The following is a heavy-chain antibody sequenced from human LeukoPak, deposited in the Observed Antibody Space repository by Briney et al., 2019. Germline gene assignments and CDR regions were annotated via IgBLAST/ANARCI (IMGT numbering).Heavy chain of an antibody. CDR1: GYTFTSYA. CDR3: ARDRVTMVRGVITKNRFDP. J-gene: IGHJ5*02. V-gene: IGHV1-3*01. CDR2: INAGNGNT. D-gene: IGHD3-10*01. Sequence: PVASVNVSCKASGYTFTSYAMHWVRQAPGQRLEWMGWINAGNGNTKYSQKFQGRVTITRDTSASTAYMELSSLRSEDTAVYYCARDRVTMVRGVITKNRFDPWGQGTLVTVSS.